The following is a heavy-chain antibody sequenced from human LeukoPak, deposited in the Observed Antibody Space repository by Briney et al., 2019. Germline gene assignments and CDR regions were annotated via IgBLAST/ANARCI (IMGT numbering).Heavy chain of an antibody. CDR2: INHSGST. CDR3: ARERLWFGELPNWFDP. CDR1: GGSLGGYS. D-gene: IGHD3-10*01. J-gene: IGHJ5*02. Sequence: SETLSLTCAVYGGSLGGYSWSWIRQPPGKGLEWIGEINHSGSTNYNPSLKSRVTISVDTSKNQFSLKLSSVTAADTAVYYCARERLWFGELPNWFDPWGQGTLVTVSS. V-gene: IGHV4-34*01.